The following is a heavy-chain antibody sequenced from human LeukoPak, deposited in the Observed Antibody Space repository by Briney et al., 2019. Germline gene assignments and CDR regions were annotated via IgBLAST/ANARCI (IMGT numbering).Heavy chain of an antibody. J-gene: IGHJ3*02. D-gene: IGHD2-2*01. CDR3: ARDYCSSTSCPGDAFDI. Sequence: PGGSLRLSCAASGFTFSSYSMNWVRQAPGKGLEWVSSISSSSSYIYYADSVKGRFTISRDNAKNSLYLQMNSLRAEDTAVYYCARDYCSSTSCPGDAFDIWGQGTMVTVSS. CDR1: GFTFSSYS. CDR2: ISSSSSYI. V-gene: IGHV3-21*01.